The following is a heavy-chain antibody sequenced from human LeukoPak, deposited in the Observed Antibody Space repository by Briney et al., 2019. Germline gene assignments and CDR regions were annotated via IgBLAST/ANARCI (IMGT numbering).Heavy chain of an antibody. J-gene: IGHJ4*02. CDR1: GYTFTSYG. D-gene: IGHD1-26*01. CDR3: ARVGSRVGATRTFDY. Sequence: ASVKVSCKASGYTFTSYGISWVRQAPGQGLEWMGWISAYNGNTNYAQKLQGRVTMTTDTSTSTAYMELSRLRSDDTAVYYCARVGSRVGATRTFDYWGQGTLVTVSS. V-gene: IGHV1-18*01. CDR2: ISAYNGNT.